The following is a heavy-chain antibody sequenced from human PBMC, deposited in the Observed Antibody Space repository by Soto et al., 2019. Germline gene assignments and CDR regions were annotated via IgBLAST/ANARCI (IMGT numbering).Heavy chain of an antibody. D-gene: IGHD3-22*01. Sequence: ASVKVSCKASGYTFTSYGISWVRQAPGQGLEWMGWISAYNGNTNYAQKLQGRVTMTTDTSTSTAYMELSSLRSEDTAVYYCAMITMIHSFDPWGQGTLVTVSS. CDR3: AMITMIHSFDP. CDR1: GYTFTSYG. J-gene: IGHJ5*02. V-gene: IGHV1-18*01. CDR2: ISAYNGNT.